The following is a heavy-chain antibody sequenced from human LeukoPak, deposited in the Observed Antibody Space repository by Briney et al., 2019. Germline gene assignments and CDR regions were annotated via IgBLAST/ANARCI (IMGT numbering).Heavy chain of an antibody. V-gene: IGHV3-23*01. Sequence: GGSLRHSCATSGFTFNNNAMSWVRQAPGKGLEWVSAINGGGDATEYADSVKGRFTISRDNSKNTLYLQMNSLRPDDTAVYYCARCTASCYANAFDVWGRGTLLTVSS. J-gene: IGHJ3*01. CDR3: ARCTASCYANAFDV. CDR2: INGGGDAT. D-gene: IGHD2-2*01. CDR1: GFTFNNNA.